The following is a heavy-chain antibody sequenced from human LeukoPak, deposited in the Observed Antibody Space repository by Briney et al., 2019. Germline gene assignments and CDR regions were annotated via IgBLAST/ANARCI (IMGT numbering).Heavy chain of an antibody. Sequence: PGGSLRLSCAASGFTFDDYGMSWVRQAPGKGLEWVSGINWNGGSTGYADSVKGRFTISGDNAKNSLYLQMNSLRAEDTAVFYCAKDTTTSRRGFDYWGQGILVTVSS. V-gene: IGHV3-20*04. CDR2: INWNGGST. D-gene: IGHD3-10*01. CDR3: AKDTTTSRRGFDY. J-gene: IGHJ4*02. CDR1: GFTFDDYG.